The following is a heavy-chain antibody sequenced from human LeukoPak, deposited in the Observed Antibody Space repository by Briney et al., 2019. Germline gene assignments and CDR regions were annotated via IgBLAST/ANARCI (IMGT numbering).Heavy chain of an antibody. Sequence: AGGSLRLSCAASGFTFSSYAMHWVRQAPGKGLEWVAVISYDGSNKYYADSVKGRFTISRDNSKNTLYLQMNSLRAEDTAVYYCARGSPPGAFDIWGQGTLVTVSS. CDR1: GFTFSSYA. CDR2: ISYDGSNK. J-gene: IGHJ4*02. CDR3: ARGSPPGAFDI. V-gene: IGHV3-30-3*01. D-gene: IGHD3-9*01.